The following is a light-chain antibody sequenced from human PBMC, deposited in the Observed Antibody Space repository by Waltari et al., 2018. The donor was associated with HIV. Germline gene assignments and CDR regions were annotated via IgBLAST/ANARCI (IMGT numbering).Light chain of an antibody. J-gene: IGLJ3*02. CDR1: ALPKKY. CDR3: LSADNSGTYWM. CDR2: KTS. Sequence: SYELTQPPSVSVSLGQMARITCSGEALPKKYTYWYQQKPGQAPLLVIYKTSERPAGIPERFSGSSSGTIVTLTISGVQAEDEADYYCLSADNSGTYWMFGGGTKLTVL. V-gene: IGLV3-16*01.